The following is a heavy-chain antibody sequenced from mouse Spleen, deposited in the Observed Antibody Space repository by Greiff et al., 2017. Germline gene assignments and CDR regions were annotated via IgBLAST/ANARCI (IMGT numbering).Heavy chain of an antibody. J-gene: IGHJ3*01. V-gene: IGHV1-19*01. D-gene: IGHD2-12*01. CDR2: INPYNGGT. CDR1: GYTFTDYY. Sequence: EVQLQQSGPVLVKPGASVKMSCKASGYTFTDYYMNWVKQSHGKSLEWIGVINPYNGGTSYNQKFKGKATLTVDKSSSTAYMELNSLTSEDSAVYYCARDYSYDPFAYWGQGTLVTVSA. CDR3: ARDYSYDPFAY.